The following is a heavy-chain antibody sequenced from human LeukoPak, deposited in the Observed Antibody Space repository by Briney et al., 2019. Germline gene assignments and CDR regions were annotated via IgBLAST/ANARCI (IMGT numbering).Heavy chain of an antibody. CDR3: AREPKTDYGDYVLPFDY. V-gene: IGHV3-64*01. CDR2: ISSNGGST. D-gene: IGHD4-17*01. CDR1: GFTFSSYA. Sequence: GGSLRLSCAASGFTFSSYAMHWVRQAPGKGLEYVSAISSNGGSTYYANSVKGRFTISRDNSKNTLYLQMGSLRAEDMAVYYCAREPKTDYGDYVLPFDYWGQGTLVTVSS. J-gene: IGHJ4*02.